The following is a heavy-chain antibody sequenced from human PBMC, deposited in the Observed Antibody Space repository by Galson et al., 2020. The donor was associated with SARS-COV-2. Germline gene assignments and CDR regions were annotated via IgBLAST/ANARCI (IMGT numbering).Heavy chain of an antibody. V-gene: IGHV3-74*03. CDR3: ARDNYGVDY. D-gene: IGHD4-17*01. CDR2: TKQDGSA. CDR1: GFTFSTYW. J-gene: IGHJ4*02. Sequence: GGSLSLSCEGSGFTFSTYWIHWVRQAPGKGLVWVSVTKQDGSAMYADSVKGRFTTSRDNAKNTLYLNMNSLSDDDTAMYFCARDNYGVDYWGQGTLVTVSS.